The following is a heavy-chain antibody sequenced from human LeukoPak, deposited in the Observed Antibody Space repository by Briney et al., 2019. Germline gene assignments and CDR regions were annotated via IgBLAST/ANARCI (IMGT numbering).Heavy chain of an antibody. V-gene: IGHV3-74*01. CDR2: MIGDGSTT. J-gene: IGHJ5*02. CDR3: TRRVSATRWFDP. D-gene: IGHD2-15*01. CDR1: GFTFSDYW. Sequence: PGGALRLSCAASGFTFSDYWMHWVRQAPGKGLEWVSRMIGDGSTTIYADSVKGRFTISRDNAENTMYLQMNSLRVEDTAVYYCTRRVSATRWFDPWGQGTLVTVSS.